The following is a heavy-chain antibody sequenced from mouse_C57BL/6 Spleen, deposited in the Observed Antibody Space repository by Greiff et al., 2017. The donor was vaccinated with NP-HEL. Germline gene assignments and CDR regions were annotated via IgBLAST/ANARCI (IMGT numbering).Heavy chain of an antibody. J-gene: IGHJ4*01. CDR2: IDPENGDT. V-gene: IGHV14-4*01. CDR1: GFNIKDDY. Sequence: EVQLQQSGAELVRPGASVKLSCTASGFNIKDDYMHWVKQRPEQGLEWIGWIDPENGDTEYASKFQGKATITAELSSNTAYLQLSSLTSEDTAVYYCTKGGSYYAMDYWGQGTSVTVAS. CDR3: TKGGSYYAMDY.